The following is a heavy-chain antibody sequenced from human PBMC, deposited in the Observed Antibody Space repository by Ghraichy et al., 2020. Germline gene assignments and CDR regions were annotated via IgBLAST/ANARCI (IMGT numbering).Heavy chain of an antibody. CDR2: ISWSSGDI. J-gene: IGHJ4*02. CDR3: AKGRVSSSYYYFDS. CDR1: GFQFDDYA. Sequence: GGSLRLSCAASGFQFDDYAMHWVRQVPGKGLEWVAGISWSSGDIDYADSVTGRFIISRDNAKHSLYLQMSSLRAEDTALYYCAKGRVSSSYYYFDSLGQGTLVTVSS. D-gene: IGHD6-6*01. V-gene: IGHV3-9*01.